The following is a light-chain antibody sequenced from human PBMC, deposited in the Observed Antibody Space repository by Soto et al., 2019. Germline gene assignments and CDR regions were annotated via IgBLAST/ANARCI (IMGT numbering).Light chain of an antibody. V-gene: IGLV2-14*01. CDR2: EVN. Sequence: QSALTQPASVSGSPGQSITISCTGTSSDIGAYNFVSWYQQHPGKAPKLMIYEVNDRPSGISNRFSGSKSGTTASLTISGLQAEDEADYYCSSYTRSTTLVFGGGTKVTVL. CDR3: SSYTRSTTLV. CDR1: SSDIGAYNF. J-gene: IGLJ2*01.